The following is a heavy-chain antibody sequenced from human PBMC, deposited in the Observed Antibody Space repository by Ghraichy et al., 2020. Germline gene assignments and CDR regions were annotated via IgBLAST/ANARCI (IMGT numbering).Heavy chain of an antibody. V-gene: IGHV3-7*03. Sequence: GGSLRLSCSGSGFSFSRHWMSWVHQAPRKGLEWVASIKADGSERHYVDSVKGRFTISRDNAENSVSLEMNSLRAEDTGIYYCARDPYGDYKYGGTDYWGQGTLVAVSS. J-gene: IGHJ4*02. CDR3: ARDPYGDYKYGGTDY. D-gene: IGHD4-17*01. CDR2: IKADGSER. CDR1: GFSFSRHW.